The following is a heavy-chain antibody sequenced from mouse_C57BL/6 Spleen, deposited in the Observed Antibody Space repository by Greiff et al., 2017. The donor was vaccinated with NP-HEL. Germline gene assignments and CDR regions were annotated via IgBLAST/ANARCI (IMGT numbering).Heavy chain of an antibody. D-gene: IGHD1-1*01. V-gene: IGHV1-5*01. CDR3: TRSRTTGLSTPYFDY. CDR2: IYPGNSDT. CDR1: GYTFTSYW. J-gene: IGHJ2*01. Sequence: VQLQQSGTVLARPGASVKMSCKTSGYTFTSYWMHWVKQRPGQGLEWIGAIYPGNSDTSYNQKFKGKAKLTAVTSASTAYMELSSLTNEDSAVYYCTRSRTTGLSTPYFDYWGQGTTLTVSS.